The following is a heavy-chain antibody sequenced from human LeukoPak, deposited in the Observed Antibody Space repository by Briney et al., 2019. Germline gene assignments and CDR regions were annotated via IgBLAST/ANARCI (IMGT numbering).Heavy chain of an antibody. CDR2: INYSGST. J-gene: IGHJ4*02. V-gene: IGHV4-39*01. D-gene: IGHD3-10*01. CDR1: GGSVSSTTYY. Sequence: SETLSLTCTVSGGSVSSTTYYWSWIRQPAGKGLEWIASINYSGSTYYYPSLKSRVTISVDTSENQFSLKLSSVTAADTAVYYCARYVVYGSGKYYFDYWGLGTLVTVSS. CDR3: ARYVVYGSGKYYFDY.